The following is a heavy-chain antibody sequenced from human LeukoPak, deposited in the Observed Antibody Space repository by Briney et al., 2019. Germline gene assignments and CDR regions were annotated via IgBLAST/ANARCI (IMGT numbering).Heavy chain of an antibody. V-gene: IGHV4-4*07. CDR2: VYTSGST. CDR1: GGSISSYY. CDR3: ARDRHDILTGYYHDY. D-gene: IGHD3-9*01. J-gene: IGHJ4*02. Sequence: SETLSLTCTVSGGSISSYYWSWIRQPAGKGLEWIGRVYTSGSTNYNPSLKSRVTMSVDTSKNQFSLKLSSVTAADTAVYYCARDRHDILTGYYHDYWGQRALVTVSS.